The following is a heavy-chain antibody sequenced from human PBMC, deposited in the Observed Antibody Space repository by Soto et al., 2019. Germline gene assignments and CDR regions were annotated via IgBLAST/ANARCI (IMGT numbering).Heavy chain of an antibody. CDR1: GYTFTSFG. V-gene: IGHV1-3*01. Sequence: GGSVKGSCKASGYTFTSFGIHWGRQGPGQRTEWMGWITAANRDTKYSPKFQGRVTITRDTSASKAYMELSSLRSEDTAVYYCVRRHVSATGIDWFDPWGQGTLVTVSS. D-gene: IGHD6-13*01. CDR2: ITAANRDT. CDR3: VRRHVSATGIDWFDP. J-gene: IGHJ5*02.